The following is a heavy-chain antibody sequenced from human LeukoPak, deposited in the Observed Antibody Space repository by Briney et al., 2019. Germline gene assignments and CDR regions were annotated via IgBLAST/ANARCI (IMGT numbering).Heavy chain of an antibody. J-gene: IGHJ4*02. CDR1: GYTLTGYY. V-gene: IGHV1-58*02. D-gene: IGHD3-22*01. CDR3: AAGDYYENSGYFC. CDR2: IVVGSGNT. Sequence: AASVKVSCKASGYTLTGYYMHWVRQARGQRLEWLGWIVVGSGNTDYAQKLRQRVTFTRDVSTSTAYMELSTLRSEDTAVYYCAAGDYYENSGYFCWGQGTLVTVSS.